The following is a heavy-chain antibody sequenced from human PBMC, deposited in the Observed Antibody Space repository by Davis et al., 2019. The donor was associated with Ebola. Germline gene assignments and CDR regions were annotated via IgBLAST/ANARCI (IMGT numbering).Heavy chain of an antibody. CDR1: GFTFSSYA. CDR3: AKDLANWSGYYPRGMDV. D-gene: IGHD3-3*01. V-gene: IGHV3-30-3*01. Sequence: PGGSLRLSCAASGFTFSSYAMHWVRQAPGKGLEWVAVISYDGSNKYYADSVKGRFTISRDNSKNTLYLQMNSLRAEDTAVYYCAKDLANWSGYYPRGMDVWGQGTTVTVSS. CDR2: ISYDGSNK. J-gene: IGHJ6*02.